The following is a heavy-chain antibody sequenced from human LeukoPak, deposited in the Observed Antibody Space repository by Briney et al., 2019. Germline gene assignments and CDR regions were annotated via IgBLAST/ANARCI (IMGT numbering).Heavy chain of an antibody. J-gene: IGHJ6*04. V-gene: IGHV3-7*01. CDR3: ARLRYRAPVDV. CDR1: GGSFSGYY. D-gene: IGHD3-9*01. Sequence: TSETLSLTCAVYGGSFSGYYWSWIRQPPGKGLEWVANIKQDGSEKYYVDSVKGRFTISRDNAKNSLYLQMNSLRAEDTAVYYCARLRYRAPVDVWGKGTTVTVSS. CDR2: IKQDGSEK.